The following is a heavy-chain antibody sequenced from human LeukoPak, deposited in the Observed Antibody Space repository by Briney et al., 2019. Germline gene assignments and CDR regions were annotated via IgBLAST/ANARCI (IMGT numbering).Heavy chain of an antibody. D-gene: IGHD6-13*01. V-gene: IGHV3-30*12. J-gene: IGHJ3*02. CDR1: GFNFRAYW. CDR2: ISYDGSNK. CDR3: ARVDDSSSWLFDAFDI. Sequence: GGSLRLSCTTSGFNFRAYWMAWVRQAPGKGLEWVAVISYDGSNKYYADSVKGRFTISRDNSKNTLYLQMNSLRAEDTAVYYCARVDDSSSWLFDAFDIWGQGTMVTVSS.